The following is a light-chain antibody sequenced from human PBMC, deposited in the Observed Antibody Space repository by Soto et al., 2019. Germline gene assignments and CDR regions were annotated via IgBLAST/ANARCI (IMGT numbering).Light chain of an antibody. CDR2: EGS. Sequence: QSVLTQPASVSGSPGQSITISCPGTSSVVGSYNLVSWDQQHPGKAPKLMIYEGSKRPSGVSNRFSGSKSGNTASLTISGLQAEDEADYYCCSYAGSRNYVFGTGTKVTVL. CDR1: SSVVGSYNL. J-gene: IGLJ1*01. CDR3: CSYAGSRNYV. V-gene: IGLV2-23*01.